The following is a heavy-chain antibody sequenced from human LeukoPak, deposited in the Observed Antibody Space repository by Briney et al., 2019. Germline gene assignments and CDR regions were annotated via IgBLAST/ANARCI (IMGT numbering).Heavy chain of an antibody. D-gene: IGHD3-22*01. Sequence: PSETLSLTCTVSGGSIRSYYWSWIRQPPGKGLEWIGYIYYSGSTNYNPSLKSRVTISVDTSRNQFSLKLSSVTAADTAVYYCARDAFDSSGYYYVLDYWGQGTLVTVSS. V-gene: IGHV4-59*01. CDR1: GGSIRSYY. CDR3: ARDAFDSSGYYYVLDY. J-gene: IGHJ4*02. CDR2: IYYSGST.